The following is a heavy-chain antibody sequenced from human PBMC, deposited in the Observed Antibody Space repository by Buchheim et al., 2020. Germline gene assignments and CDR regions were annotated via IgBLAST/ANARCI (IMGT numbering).Heavy chain of an antibody. Sequence: QVQLQESGPGLVKPSQTLSLTCTVSGGSISSGGYYWSWIRQHPGKGLEWIGYIYYSGSTYYNPSLKSRVTISVDTSKNQFSLKLSSVTAADTAVYYCAREPYDFWSGTYYYYYYYMDVWGKGTT. CDR1: GGSISSGGYY. J-gene: IGHJ6*03. V-gene: IGHV4-31*03. CDR3: AREPYDFWSGTYYYYYYYMDV. CDR2: IYYSGST. D-gene: IGHD3-3*01.